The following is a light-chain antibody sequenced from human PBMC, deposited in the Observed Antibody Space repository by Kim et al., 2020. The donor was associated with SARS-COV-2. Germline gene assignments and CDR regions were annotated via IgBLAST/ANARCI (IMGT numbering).Light chain of an antibody. Sequence: VSPGQTATITCSGDKLGDKYACWYQLKPGQSPALVIYQDNKRPSGIPERFSGSNSGNTATLTISETQAMDEADYYCQAWDVGIVVFGGGTQLTVL. CDR1: KLGDKY. CDR2: QDN. CDR3: QAWDVGIVV. V-gene: IGLV3-1*01. J-gene: IGLJ2*01.